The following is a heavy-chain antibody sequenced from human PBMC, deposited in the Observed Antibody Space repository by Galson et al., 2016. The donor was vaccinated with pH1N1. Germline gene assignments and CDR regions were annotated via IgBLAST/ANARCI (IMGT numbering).Heavy chain of an antibody. V-gene: IGHV3-23*01. J-gene: IGHJ4*02. CDR3: ARDQQQSLDG. CDR1: GLTFSTYT. Sequence: SLRLSCAVSGLTFSTYTMSWVRQAPGKGLEWVSAISGSGMSTYYADSVKGRFTISRDNSKNTMFLQMNSLRAEDTAVYYCARDQQQSLDGWGQGTLVTVSS. D-gene: IGHD1/OR15-1a*01. CDR2: ISGSGMST.